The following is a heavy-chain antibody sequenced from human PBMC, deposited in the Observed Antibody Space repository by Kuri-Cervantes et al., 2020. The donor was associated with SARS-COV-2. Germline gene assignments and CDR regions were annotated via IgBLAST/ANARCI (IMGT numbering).Heavy chain of an antibody. V-gene: IGHV3-30*04. CDR1: GFTFGNYA. D-gene: IGHD2-2*01. CDR2: ISYDGSTL. J-gene: IGHJ4*02. Sequence: GESLKISCAASGFTFGNYAMHWVRQAPGKGLEWVAIISYDGSTLYQNSVKGRFTISRDNSRSTVYLEMNSLRREDTAVYYCAREGPHSTSSEVDYWGQGTLVTVSS. CDR3: AREGPHSTSSEVDY.